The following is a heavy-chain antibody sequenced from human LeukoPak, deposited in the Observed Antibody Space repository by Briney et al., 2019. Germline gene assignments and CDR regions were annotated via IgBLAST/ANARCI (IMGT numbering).Heavy chain of an antibody. CDR1: GFTFSSYW. J-gene: IGHJ6*04. D-gene: IGHD3-10*02. Sequence: PGGSLRLSCAASGFTFSSYWMHWVRQAPEKGLVWVSRINSDGSSTTYADSVKGRFTISRDNAKNTLYLQMNSLRAEDTAVYYCAELGITMIGGVWGKGTTVTISS. V-gene: IGHV3-74*01. CDR2: INSDGSST. CDR3: AELGITMIGGV.